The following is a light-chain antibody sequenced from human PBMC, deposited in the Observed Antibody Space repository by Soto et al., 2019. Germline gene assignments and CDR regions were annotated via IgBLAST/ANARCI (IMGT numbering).Light chain of an antibody. V-gene: IGKV3-15*01. CDR2: GAS. Sequence: EIVMTQSPATLSVSPGERATLSCRASQSVSSNLAWYQPKPGQAPRLLIYGASTRATGIPARFSGRGSGTEFTLTISSLQSEDFSVYYCEQYNNWPPWRFGQGTKVEI. CDR1: QSVSSN. J-gene: IGKJ1*01. CDR3: EQYNNWPPWR.